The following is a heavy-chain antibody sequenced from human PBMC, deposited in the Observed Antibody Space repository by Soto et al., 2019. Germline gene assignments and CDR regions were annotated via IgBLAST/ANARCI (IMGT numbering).Heavy chain of an antibody. V-gene: IGHV4-61*01. J-gene: IGHJ4*02. CDR1: GGSVNSGSFY. CDR2: IYSSGST. CDR3: AREFAY. Sequence: SETLSLTCTVSGGSVNSGSFYWSWIRQPPGKELEWIGLIYSSGSTNYNPSLKSRLTISLDTSNNQFTLKLSSVTAAATAVYYCAREFAYWGQGILVTVSS.